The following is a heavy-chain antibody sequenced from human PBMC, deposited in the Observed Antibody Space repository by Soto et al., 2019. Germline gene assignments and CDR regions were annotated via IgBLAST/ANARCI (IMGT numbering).Heavy chain of an antibody. CDR1: GFTFSTYA. V-gene: IGHV3-23*01. D-gene: IGHD2-15*01. Sequence: EVQLLESRGGLVQPGGPLRLPCAAAGFTFSTYAMSWVRQAPGKGLEWVSTISGSGGGIYYADSVKGRFTISRDNSKNTLDLQMNSLRAEDTAVYYCANRNLVVRPPFDYLGQGTLVTVSS. J-gene: IGHJ4*02. CDR2: ISGSGGGI. CDR3: ANRNLVVRPPFDY.